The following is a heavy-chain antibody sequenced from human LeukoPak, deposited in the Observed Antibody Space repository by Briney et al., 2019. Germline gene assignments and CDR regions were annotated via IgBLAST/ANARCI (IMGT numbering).Heavy chain of an antibody. CDR1: GFTFSIYA. J-gene: IGHJ4*02. V-gene: IGHV3-23*01. CDR3: AKNPLFVWGSYRSTYYFDY. D-gene: IGHD3-16*02. CDR2: ISGSGGST. Sequence: GGSLRLSCAASGFTFSIYAMSWVRQAPGKGLEWVSAISGSGGSTYYADSVKGRFTISRDNSKNTLYLQMNSLRAEDTAVYYCAKNPLFVWGSYRSTYYFDYCGQGTLVTVSS.